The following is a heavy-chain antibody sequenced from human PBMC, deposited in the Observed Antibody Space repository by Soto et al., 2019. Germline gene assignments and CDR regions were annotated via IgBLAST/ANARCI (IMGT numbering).Heavy chain of an antibody. V-gene: IGHV3-73*01. D-gene: IGHD3-10*01. CDR3: TSLTVDGNY. J-gene: IGHJ4*02. CDR1: GFTFSGSA. Sequence: EVQLVESGGGLVQPGGSLKLSCAASGFTFSGSAMHWVRQASGKGLEWVGRIRSKANSYATAYAASVKGRFNISRDDSKNTAYLQMNSLKTEDTAVYYCTSLTVDGNYWGQGTLVTVSS. CDR2: IRSKANSYAT.